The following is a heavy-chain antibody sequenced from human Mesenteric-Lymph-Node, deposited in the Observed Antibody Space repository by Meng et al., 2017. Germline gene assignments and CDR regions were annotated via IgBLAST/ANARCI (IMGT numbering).Heavy chain of an antibody. Sequence: SETLSLTCTVSGGSISSYYWSWIRQPPGKGLEWIGYIYYSGSSNYNPSLKSRVTMSVDTSKNQFSLKLRSVTAADTAVYYCARVVVTTTLNWFDPWGQGILVTVSS. CDR1: GGSISSYY. CDR3: ARVVVTTTLNWFDP. J-gene: IGHJ5*02. D-gene: IGHD2-15*01. CDR2: IYYSGSS. V-gene: IGHV4-59*01.